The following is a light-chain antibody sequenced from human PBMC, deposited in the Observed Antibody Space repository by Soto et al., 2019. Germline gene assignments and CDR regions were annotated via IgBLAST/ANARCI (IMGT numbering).Light chain of an antibody. J-gene: IGKJ5*01. Sequence: DIQMTQSPSSLSASVGDRVTITCQAGQDISNYLNWYQQKPGKAPKLLIYDASNLETGVPSRFSGSGSATDFTFTISSLQPEDIATYYCQQYDNLPITFGQRTRLEIK. CDR1: QDISNY. CDR3: QQYDNLPIT. CDR2: DAS. V-gene: IGKV1-33*01.